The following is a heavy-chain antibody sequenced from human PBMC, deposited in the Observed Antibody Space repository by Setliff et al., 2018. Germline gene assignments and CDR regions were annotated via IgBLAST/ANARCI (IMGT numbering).Heavy chain of an antibody. V-gene: IGHV3-15*01. Sequence: GGSLRLSCVGSGFVFSDAWMTWVRQAPGKGLEWVGHIKSKAYGGTADYATAVKGRFSISRDDSKDTVFLQMNSLKTEDTGTYYCSTGSNFDYWGQGTLVTVSS. J-gene: IGHJ4*02. CDR1: GFVFSDAW. CDR3: STGSNFDY. CDR2: IKSKAYGGTA.